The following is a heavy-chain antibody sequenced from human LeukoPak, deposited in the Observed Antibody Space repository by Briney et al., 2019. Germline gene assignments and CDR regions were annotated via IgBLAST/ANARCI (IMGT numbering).Heavy chain of an antibody. CDR2: INHSGST. Sequence: KPSQTLSLTCTVSGGSISSGGYDWSWLRQHPGKGLEWIEEINHSGSTNYNPSLKSRGTISVDTSKNQFSLKLSSVTATDTAVYYCARLGNRDGYNYFLDYWGQGILVTVSS. D-gene: IGHD5-24*01. V-gene: IGHV4-31*03. CDR1: GGSISSGGYD. CDR3: ARLGNRDGYNYFLDY. J-gene: IGHJ4*02.